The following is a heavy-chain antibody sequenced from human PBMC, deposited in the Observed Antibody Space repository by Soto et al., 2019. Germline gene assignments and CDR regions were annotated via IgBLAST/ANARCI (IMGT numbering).Heavy chain of an antibody. D-gene: IGHD3-22*01. CDR2: INPSGGST. CDR1: GYTFTSYY. V-gene: IGHV1-46*01. CDR3: ARPLDPIDTKYYYDSSGYDPNYYYYYGMDL. Sequence: ASVKVSCKASGYTFTSYYMHWVRQAPGQGLEWMGIINPSGGSTSYAQKFQGRVTMTRDTSTSTVYMELSSLRSEDTAVYYCARPLDPIDTKYYYDSSGYDPNYYYYYGMDLWGQGTTVTVSS. J-gene: IGHJ6*02.